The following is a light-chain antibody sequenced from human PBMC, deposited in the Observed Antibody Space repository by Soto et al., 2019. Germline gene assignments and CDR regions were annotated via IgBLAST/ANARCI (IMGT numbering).Light chain of an antibody. CDR1: QSIATN. J-gene: IGKJ5*01. Sequence: DIVMTQSPATLSVSPGESATLSCRASQSIATNLAWFQQKPGQAPRLLIYGASTRATGVPARFSGSGSGAQFTLTISSLQSEDFAVYYCQQYNNWPITLGQGTRLEIK. V-gene: IGKV3-15*01. CDR2: GAS. CDR3: QQYNNWPIT.